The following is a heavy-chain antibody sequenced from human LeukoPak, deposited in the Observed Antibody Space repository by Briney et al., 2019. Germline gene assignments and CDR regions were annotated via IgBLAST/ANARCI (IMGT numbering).Heavy chain of an antibody. D-gene: IGHD3-22*01. V-gene: IGHV3-74*01. Sequence: GGSLRLSCAASGFTLSRYWMHWVRQAPGKGLVWVSRIHSDASSTSYADSVKGRFTISRDNAKNTLYLQMNSLRAEDTAVYYCARNYYDSSGNYYVDWYFDLWGRGTPVTVSS. CDR1: GFTLSRYW. J-gene: IGHJ2*01. CDR2: IHSDASST. CDR3: ARNYYDSSGNYYVDWYFDL.